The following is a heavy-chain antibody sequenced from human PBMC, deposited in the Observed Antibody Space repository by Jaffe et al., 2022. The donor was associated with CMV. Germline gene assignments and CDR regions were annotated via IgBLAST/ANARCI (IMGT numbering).Heavy chain of an antibody. D-gene: IGHD4-17*01. Sequence: QVQLVQSGAEVKKPGASVKVSCKASGYTFTGYYMHWVRQAPGQGLEWMGWINPNSGGTNYAQKFQGRVTMTRDTSISTAYMELSRLRSDDTAVYYCAREQTTVTTPGAFDIWGQGTMVTVSS. CDR3: AREQTTVTTPGAFDI. CDR2: INPNSGGT. V-gene: IGHV1-2*02. CDR1: GYTFTGYY. J-gene: IGHJ3*02.